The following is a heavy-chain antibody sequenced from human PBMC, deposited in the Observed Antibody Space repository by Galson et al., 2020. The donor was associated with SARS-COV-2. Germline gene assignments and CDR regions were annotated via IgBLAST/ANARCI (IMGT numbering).Heavy chain of an antibody. V-gene: IGHV4-34*12. CDR1: GGSFSGYY. Sequence: SQASETLSLTCAVYGGSFSGYYWSWVRQPPGKGLEWIGEVIHTGNTTYLPSLKHRVSISVDMSNKQFSLRLTSVTAADTAMYYCARFSFDPVWGSHFDYWGQGTTVTVSS. D-gene: IGHD3-16*01. CDR3: ARFSFDPVWGSHFDY. CDR2: VIHTGNT. J-gene: IGHJ4*03.